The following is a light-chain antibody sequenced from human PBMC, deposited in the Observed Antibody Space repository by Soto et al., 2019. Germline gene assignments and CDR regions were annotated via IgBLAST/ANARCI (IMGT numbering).Light chain of an antibody. CDR3: QQCNNYTWT. J-gene: IGKJ1*01. CDR1: QSISSW. Sequence: DIQMTQSPSTLSASVGDRVTITCRASQSISSWLAWYQQKPGKAPKLLIYKASSLESGVPSRFSGSGSGTEFTLTISSLQPDDFATYYCQQCNNYTWTFGQGTKVDIK. CDR2: KAS. V-gene: IGKV1-5*03.